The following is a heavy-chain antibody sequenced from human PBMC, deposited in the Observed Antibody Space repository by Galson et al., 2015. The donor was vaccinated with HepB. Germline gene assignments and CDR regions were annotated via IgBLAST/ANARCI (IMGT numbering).Heavy chain of an antibody. J-gene: IGHJ4*02. CDR1: GYTFTSYG. D-gene: IGHD2-15*01. Sequence: SVKVSCKASGYTFTSYGISWVRQAPGQGLEWMGWISAYNGNTNYAQKLQGRVTMTTDTSTSTAYMELRSLRSDDTAVYYCARDGECSGGSCYLTRFDYWGQGTLVTVSS. V-gene: IGHV1-18*04. CDR2: ISAYNGNT. CDR3: ARDGECSGGSCYLTRFDY.